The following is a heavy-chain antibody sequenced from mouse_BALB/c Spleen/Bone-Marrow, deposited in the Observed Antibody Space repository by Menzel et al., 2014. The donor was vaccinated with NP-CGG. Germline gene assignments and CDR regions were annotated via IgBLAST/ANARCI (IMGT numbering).Heavy chain of an antibody. J-gene: IGHJ4*01. CDR2: ISYSGST. V-gene: IGHV3-2*02. CDR3: ARGGYDDAVDY. Sequence: EVKLVESGPGLVKPSQSLSLTCTVTGYSIXSDYAWNWIRQFPGNKLEWMGYISYSGSTSYNPSLKSRISITRDTSKNQFFLQLNSVTSEDTATYCCARGGYDDAVDYWGQGTSVTVSS. D-gene: IGHD2-14*01. CDR1: GYSIXSDYA.